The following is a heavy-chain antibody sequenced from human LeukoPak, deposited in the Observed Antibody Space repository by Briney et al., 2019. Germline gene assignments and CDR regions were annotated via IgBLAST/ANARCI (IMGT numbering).Heavy chain of an antibody. CDR3: ARTTLLGTQDY. V-gene: IGHV4-59*01. CDR1: GGSINGYY. Sequence: SETPSLTCTVSGGSINGYYWTWIRQPPGKGLEWIGYIYYSGSTKYNPSLTSRVTISVDTSKNQFSLRLSSVTAADTAVYFCARTTLLGTQDYWGQGTLVTVSS. D-gene: IGHD1-1*01. CDR2: IYYSGST. J-gene: IGHJ4*02.